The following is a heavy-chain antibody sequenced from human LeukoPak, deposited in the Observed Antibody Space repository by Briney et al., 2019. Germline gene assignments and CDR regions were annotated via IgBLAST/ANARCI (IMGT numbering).Heavy chain of an antibody. Sequence: SETLSLTCRVSGVSISSGSNYWGWIRQPPGKTLEWIGSIYSSGSTYYNSSLKSRVITLIDTAKNHFSLNLSSVTAADTAVYYCAGYSSGWYGGRSYYYYYMDVWGKGTTVTVSS. CDR1: GVSISSGSNY. V-gene: IGHV4-39*07. J-gene: IGHJ6*03. D-gene: IGHD6-19*01. CDR3: AGYSSGWYGGRSYYYYYMDV. CDR2: IYSSGST.